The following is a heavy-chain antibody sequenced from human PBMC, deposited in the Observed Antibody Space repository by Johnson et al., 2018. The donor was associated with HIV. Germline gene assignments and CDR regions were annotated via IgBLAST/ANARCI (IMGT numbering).Heavy chain of an antibody. CDR1: GFTFSDYY. Sequence: QMLLVESGGGLVKPGGSLRLSCAASGFTFSDYYMSWIRQAPGKGLEWVSCISSSGTTIYYADSMKGRFTISRDNAKNSLYLQMNSLRAEDTAVYYCARDRTYCSGGSCYFDAFDIWGQGTMVTVSS. D-gene: IGHD2-15*01. J-gene: IGHJ3*02. V-gene: IGHV3-11*01. CDR2: ISSSGTTI. CDR3: ARDRTYCSGGSCYFDAFDI.